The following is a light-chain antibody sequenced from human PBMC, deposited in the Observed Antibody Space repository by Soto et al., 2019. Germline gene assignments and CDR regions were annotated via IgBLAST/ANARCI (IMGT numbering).Light chain of an antibody. V-gene: IGLV1-44*01. CDR2: TDN. CDR3: AAWDDSLKGPV. Sequence: QSVLTQPPSASGTPGQRVTMSCSGSSSNIGSHTVNWYQQLPGTAPKLLLYTDNQRPSGVPDRFSGSKSGTSASLAISGLQSEDEADYYCAAWDDSLKGPVFGGGTKLTVL. J-gene: IGLJ2*01. CDR1: SSNIGSHT.